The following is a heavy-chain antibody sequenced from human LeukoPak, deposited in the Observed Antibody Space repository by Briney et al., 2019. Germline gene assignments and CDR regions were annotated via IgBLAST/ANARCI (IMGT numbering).Heavy chain of an antibody. Sequence: PSETLSLTCAVYGGSFRGYYWSWIRQPPGKGLEWIGEINHSGSTNYNPSLKSPVTTSVDTSKNQFSLKLSSVTAADTAVYYCARHPYYYYGMDVWGKGTTVTVSS. CDR1: GGSFRGYY. CDR3: ARHPYYYYGMDV. J-gene: IGHJ6*04. CDR2: INHSGST. V-gene: IGHV4-34*01.